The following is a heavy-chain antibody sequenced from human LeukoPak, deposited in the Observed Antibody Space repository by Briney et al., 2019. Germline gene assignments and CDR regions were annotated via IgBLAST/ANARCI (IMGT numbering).Heavy chain of an antibody. J-gene: IGHJ5*02. Sequence: SETLSLTCTVSGDSIFSNNYFWGWIRQPPGKGMEWIGSIVYSGRTYSNPSLKSRLTMSVDMSRKQFSLKLSSVTAAGTAVYYCARDYMGLNWFDPWGQGTLVTVSS. CDR3: ARDYMGLNWFDP. CDR2: IVYSGRT. CDR1: GDSIFSNNYF. V-gene: IGHV4-39*07.